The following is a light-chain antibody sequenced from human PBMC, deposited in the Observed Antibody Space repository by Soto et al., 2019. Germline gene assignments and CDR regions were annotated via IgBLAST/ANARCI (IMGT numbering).Light chain of an antibody. CDR1: QSVSSFS. V-gene: IGKV3-20*01. CDR3: KHYGRSSGT. Sequence: EIVLTQSPGTLSLSPGERATLSCRASQSVSSFSLAWSQQEPGQAPRLLIYGASSRATGIPDRFSGSGSGTDLTLTLSRLEPAEFAVYYCKHYGRSSGTSGHGTQGEIK. CDR2: GAS. J-gene: IGKJ1*01.